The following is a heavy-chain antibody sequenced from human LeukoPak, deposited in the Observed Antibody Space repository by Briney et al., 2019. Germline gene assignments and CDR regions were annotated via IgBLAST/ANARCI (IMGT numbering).Heavy chain of an antibody. D-gene: IGHD3-3*01. J-gene: IGHJ3*02. Sequence: QPGGSLRLSCAASGFTFSSYGMHWVRQAPGKGLEWVAVIWYDGSNKYYADSVKGRFTISRDNSKNTRYLQMNSLRAEDTAVYYCARHPYYDFWSGSGAFDIWGQGTMVTVSS. CDR1: GFTFSSYG. CDR3: ARHPYYDFWSGSGAFDI. CDR2: IWYDGSNK. V-gene: IGHV3-33*01.